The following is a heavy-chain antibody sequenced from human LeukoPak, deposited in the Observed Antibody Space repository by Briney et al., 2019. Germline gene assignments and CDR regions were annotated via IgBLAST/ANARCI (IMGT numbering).Heavy chain of an antibody. CDR3: AMGIRDIYYDSSGSRYYYMDV. J-gene: IGHJ6*03. Sequence: KPSETLSLTCTVSGGAISSYYWSWIRQPPRKGLEWVVDIYYSGSTNYNPSLKSRVTISVDTSKIQFSLNLSSVTSADTAVYYFAMGIRDIYYDSSGSRYYYMDVWGKGTTVTVSS. CDR1: GGAISSYY. D-gene: IGHD3-22*01. V-gene: IGHV4-59*01. CDR2: IYYSGST.